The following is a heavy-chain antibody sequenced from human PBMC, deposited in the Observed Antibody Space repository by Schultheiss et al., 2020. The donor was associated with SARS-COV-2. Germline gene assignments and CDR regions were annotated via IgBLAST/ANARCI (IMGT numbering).Heavy chain of an antibody. Sequence: GESLKISCAASGFTFSSYEMNWVRQAPGKGLEWVSYISSSGSTIYYADSVKGRFTISRDNSKNTLYLKMNSLRAEDTAVYYCARGGYGPLNALDVWGQGTTVTVSS. J-gene: IGHJ6*02. CDR1: GFTFSSYE. D-gene: IGHD3-10*01. CDR2: ISSSGSTI. CDR3: ARGGYGPLNALDV. V-gene: IGHV3-48*03.